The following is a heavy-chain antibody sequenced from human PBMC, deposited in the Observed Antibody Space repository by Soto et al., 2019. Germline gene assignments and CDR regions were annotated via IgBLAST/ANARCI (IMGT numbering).Heavy chain of an antibody. CDR2: TRHDGTNK. CDR1: GFTFSDYY. J-gene: IGHJ4*02. V-gene: IGHV3-33*08. CDR3: ARDLSGPLDY. Sequence: XGSLRLSCAPSGFTFSDYYMSWIRQAPGKGLEWVAVTRHDGTNKYYADSVKGRFTISRDNSKNTVHLQRNILRGEDTAVYYCARDLSGPLDYWGQGTLVTVSS.